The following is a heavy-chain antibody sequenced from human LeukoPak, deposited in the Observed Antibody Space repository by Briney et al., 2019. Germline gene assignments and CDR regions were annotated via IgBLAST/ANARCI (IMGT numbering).Heavy chain of an antibody. D-gene: IGHD5-24*01. Sequence: GGTLRLSCAASGFTFSSYGMSWVRQAPGKGLEWVSAISGSGGSTYYADSVKGRFTISRDNSKNTLYLQMNSLKTEDTALYYCATEKRYLHGVYYFDFWGQGTLVTVSS. CDR3: ATEKRYLHGVYYFDF. CDR1: GFTFSSYG. CDR2: ISGSGGST. V-gene: IGHV3-23*01. J-gene: IGHJ4*02.